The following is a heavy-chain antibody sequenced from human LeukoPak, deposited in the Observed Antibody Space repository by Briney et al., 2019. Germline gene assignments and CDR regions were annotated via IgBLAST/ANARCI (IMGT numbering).Heavy chain of an antibody. J-gene: IGHJ6*03. CDR2: IYYTGNT. CDR1: GGSISNYY. Sequence: SETLSLTCTVSGGSISNYYWSWIRNPPGPGREWIGHIYYTGNTNYNPSLKSRVTISVDTSKNQFSLRLSSVTAADTAVYYCASCSVRDNHVWGGYYYMDLWGNGTTVTVSS. D-gene: IGHD3-3*02. CDR3: ASCSVRDNHVWGGYYYMDL. V-gene: IGHV4-59*01.